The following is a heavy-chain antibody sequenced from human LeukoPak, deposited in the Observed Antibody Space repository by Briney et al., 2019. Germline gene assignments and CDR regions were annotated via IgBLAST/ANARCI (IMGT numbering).Heavy chain of an antibody. CDR1: GGTFSSYA. D-gene: IGHD3-22*01. Sequence: SVKVSCKASGGTFSSYAISWVRQAPGHGLEWLGGIIPIFGTANYAQKFQGRVTITTDESTSTAYMELSSLRSEDTAVYYCARGSREYYYDSSGWYYFDYWGQGTLVTVSS. V-gene: IGHV1-69*05. CDR3: ARGSREYYYDSSGWYYFDY. J-gene: IGHJ4*02. CDR2: IIPIFGTA.